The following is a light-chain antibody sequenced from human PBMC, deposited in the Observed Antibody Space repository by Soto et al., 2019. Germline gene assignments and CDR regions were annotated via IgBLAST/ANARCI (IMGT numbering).Light chain of an antibody. CDR3: SSYTDPNTLGA. CDR2: GVT. CDR1: NSDIGSYDF. V-gene: IGLV2-14*03. J-gene: IGLJ2*01. Sequence: QSALTQPASISGSPGQSITISCPGSNSDIGSYDFVAWYQQLPGRSPRLIIYGVTNRPSGVSDRFSGSKSGNTASLTISGLQEDDEADYYCSSYTDPNTLGAFGGGTKLTVL.